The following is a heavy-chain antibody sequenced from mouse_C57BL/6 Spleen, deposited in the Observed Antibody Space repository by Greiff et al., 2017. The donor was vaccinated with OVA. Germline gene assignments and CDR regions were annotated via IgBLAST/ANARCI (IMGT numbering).Heavy chain of an antibody. CDR3: ARGENYYGSSYDYFDY. J-gene: IGHJ2*01. D-gene: IGHD1-1*01. V-gene: IGHV5-16*01. CDR2: INYDGSST. Sequence: EVKLVESEGGLVQPGSSMKLSCTASGFTFSDYYMAWVRQVPEKGLEWVANINYDGSSTYYLDSLKSRFIISRDNAKNILYLQMSSLKSEDTATYYCARGENYYGSSYDYFDYWGQGTTLTVSS. CDR1: GFTFSDYY.